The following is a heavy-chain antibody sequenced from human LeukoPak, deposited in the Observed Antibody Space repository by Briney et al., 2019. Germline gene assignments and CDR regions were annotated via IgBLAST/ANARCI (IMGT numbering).Heavy chain of an antibody. J-gene: IGHJ4*02. CDR2: ISATGGST. V-gene: IGHV3-23*01. D-gene: IGHD1-26*01. CDR3: AKPGQKRLQGSYLGDY. Sequence: GGSLRLSCAASGFTFSSYAMSWVRQAPGKGLEWVSSISATGGSTYYADSVRGRFTISRDNSKNTLYLQMNSLRAEDTAVYYCAKPGQKRLQGSYLGDYWGQGTLVTVSS. CDR1: GFTFSSYA.